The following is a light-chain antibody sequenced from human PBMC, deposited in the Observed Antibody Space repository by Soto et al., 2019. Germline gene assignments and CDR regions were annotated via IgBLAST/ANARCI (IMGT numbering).Light chain of an antibody. J-gene: IGKJ4*01. V-gene: IGKV1-39*01. CDR2: AAS. CDR1: QYIGRY. Sequence: DIQMTQSPSSLSASVGDRVTITCRAGQYIGRYLNWYQQKPGKAPKLLIYAASSLHSGVPSRFSGSGSGTDFTLTISSLQPEDFATYSCQQTYRTPLTFGGGTKVDMK. CDR3: QQTYRTPLT.